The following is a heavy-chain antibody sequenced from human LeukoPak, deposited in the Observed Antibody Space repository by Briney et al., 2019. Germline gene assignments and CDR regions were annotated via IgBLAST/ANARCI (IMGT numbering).Heavy chain of an antibody. CDR1: GGSISSSSYY. Sequence: TSETLSLTCTVSGGSISSSSYYWGWIRQPPGKGLEWTGSIYYSGSTYYNPSLKSRVTISVDTSKNQFSLKLSSVTAADTAVYYCASYSSGWTWFDYWGQGTLVTVSS. J-gene: IGHJ4*01. D-gene: IGHD6-19*01. CDR3: ASYSSGWTWFDY. CDR2: IYYSGST. V-gene: IGHV4-39*01.